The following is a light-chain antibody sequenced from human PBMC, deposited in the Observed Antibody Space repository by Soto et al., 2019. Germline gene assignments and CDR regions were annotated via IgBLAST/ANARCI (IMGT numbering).Light chain of an antibody. J-gene: IGKJ2*01. CDR3: LQFDISPLYT. V-gene: IGKV3-20*01. CDR1: QSVSGRY. CDR2: DAS. Sequence: EIVLTQSPVTLSLSPGERATLSCRASQSVSGRYLAWYQQKPGQAPRLLMYDASSRAAGIPDRFSGSGSGTDFTLTISRLDPEDFAVYYCLQFDISPLYTFGQGTKVDIK.